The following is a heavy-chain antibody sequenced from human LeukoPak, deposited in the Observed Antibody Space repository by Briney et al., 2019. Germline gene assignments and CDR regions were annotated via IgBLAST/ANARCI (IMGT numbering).Heavy chain of an antibody. CDR2: IYYSGST. J-gene: IGHJ5*02. V-gene: IGHV4-39*07. CDR3: ARGFYSDRRVDP. Sequence: SETLSLTCTVSGGSISSSSYYWGWIRQPPGKGLEWIGSIYYSGSTYYNPSLKSRVTISVDTSKNQFSLKLSSVTAADTAVYYCARGFYSDRRVDPWGQGTLVTVSS. D-gene: IGHD6-13*01. CDR1: GGSISSSSYY.